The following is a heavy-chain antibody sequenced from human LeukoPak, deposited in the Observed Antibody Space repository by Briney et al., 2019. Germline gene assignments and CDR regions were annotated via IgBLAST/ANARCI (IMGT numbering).Heavy chain of an antibody. D-gene: IGHD4-17*01. CDR1: GYDFSTYG. CDR3: ARASNTYGDYANFDY. Sequence: GASVKVSCRTSGYDFSTYGITWVRQAPGQGLEWMGWMNPNSGNTGYAQKFQGRVTMTRNTSISTAYMELSSLRSEDTAVYYCARASNTYGDYANFDYWGQGTLVTVSS. J-gene: IGHJ4*02. CDR2: MNPNSGNT. V-gene: IGHV1-8*01.